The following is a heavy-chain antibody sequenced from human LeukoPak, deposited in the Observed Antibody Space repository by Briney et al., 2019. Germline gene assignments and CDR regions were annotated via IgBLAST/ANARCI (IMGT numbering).Heavy chain of an antibody. Sequence: PSETLSLTCTVSGGSISSYYWSWIRQPPGKGLERIGYIYYSGSTNYNPSLKSRVTISVDTSKNQFSLKLSSVTAADTAVYYCARAKLERRVNAFDIWGQGTMVTVSS. V-gene: IGHV4-59*01. CDR2: IYYSGST. CDR3: ARAKLERRVNAFDI. CDR1: GGSISSYY. D-gene: IGHD1-1*01. J-gene: IGHJ3*02.